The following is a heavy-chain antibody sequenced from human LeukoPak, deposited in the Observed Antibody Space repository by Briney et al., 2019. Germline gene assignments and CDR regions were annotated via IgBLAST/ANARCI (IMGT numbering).Heavy chain of an antibody. D-gene: IGHD4/OR15-4a*01. CDR1: GGSISSSSYY. V-gene: IGHV4-39*07. Sequence: PSETLSLTCTVSGGSISSSSYYWGWIRQPPGKGLEWIGSIYYSGSTYYNPSLKSRVTISVDTSKNQFSLKLSSVTAADTAVYYCARGADYCWYNWGQGTLVTVSS. CDR2: IYYSGST. CDR3: ARGADYCWYN. J-gene: IGHJ4*02.